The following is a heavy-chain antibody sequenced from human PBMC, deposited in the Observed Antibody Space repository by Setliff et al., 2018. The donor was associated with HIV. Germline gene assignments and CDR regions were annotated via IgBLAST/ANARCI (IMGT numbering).Heavy chain of an antibody. CDR2: IYHSGST. V-gene: IGHV4-38-2*01. D-gene: IGHD3-10*01. J-gene: IGHJ4*02. CDR3: ATLDYYGSQTYNLALHY. Sequence: SETLSLTCAVSGYSLSSDYYWGWIRQPPGKGLEWIASIYHSGSTYYNPSLKSRVTITADTSTDTAYMELNSLRSEDTAMYYCATLDYYGSQTYNLALHYWGQGTLVTVSS. CDR1: GYSLSSDYY.